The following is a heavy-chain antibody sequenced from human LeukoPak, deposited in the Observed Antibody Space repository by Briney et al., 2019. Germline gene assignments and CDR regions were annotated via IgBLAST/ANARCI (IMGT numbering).Heavy chain of an antibody. CDR1: GGTFSSYA. D-gene: IGHD2-15*01. J-gene: IGHJ5*02. CDR3: ARDPDLVVGSWFDP. Sequence: SVKVSCKASGGTFSSYAISWVRQAPGQGLEWMGGIIPIFGTANYAQKFQGRVTITADESTSTAYMELSSLRSEDTAVYYCARDPDLVVGSWFDPWGQGTLVTVSS. CDR2: IIPIFGTA. V-gene: IGHV1-69*13.